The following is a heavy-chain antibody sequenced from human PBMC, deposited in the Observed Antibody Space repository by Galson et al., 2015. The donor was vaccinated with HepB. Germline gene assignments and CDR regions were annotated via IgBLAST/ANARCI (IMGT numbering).Heavy chain of an antibody. CDR2: IEWDNKK. Sequence: PALVKPTQTLTLTCTFSGFSLNSREPRVSWIRQPPGKALEWLARIEWDNKKFYSASLKTRLTISKDTSKNQVVLTLINVDPVDTATYYCVRIGPAAVDSWGLGTLVTVSS. V-gene: IGHV2-70*04. CDR1: GFSLNSREPR. D-gene: IGHD6-13*01. CDR3: VRIGPAAVDS. J-gene: IGHJ5*02.